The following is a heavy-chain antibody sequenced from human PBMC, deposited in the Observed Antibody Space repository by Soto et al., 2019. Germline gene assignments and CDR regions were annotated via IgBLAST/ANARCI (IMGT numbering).Heavy chain of an antibody. Sequence: ASVKVSCKASGYTFTSYDINWVRQATGQGLEWMGWMNPKSGNTGYAQKFQGRVTMTRNTSISTAYMELSSLRSEDTAVYYCARKGGWSGYFDYYYYMDVWGKGTTVTVSS. CDR3: ARKGGWSGYFDYYYYMDV. CDR1: GYTFTSYD. J-gene: IGHJ6*03. D-gene: IGHD3-3*01. CDR2: MNPKSGNT. V-gene: IGHV1-8*01.